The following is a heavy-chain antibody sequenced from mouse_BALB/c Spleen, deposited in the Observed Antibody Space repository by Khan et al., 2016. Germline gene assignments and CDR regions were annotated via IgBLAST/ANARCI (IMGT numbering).Heavy chain of an antibody. CDR2: ISYSGST. J-gene: IGHJ4*01. CDR1: GYSITSDYA. Sequence: EVQLQESGPGLVKPSQSLSLTCTVTGYSITSDYAWNWIRQFPGNRLEWMGYISYSGSTSYNPSLKSRFSITRETSKNQFFLQLNSVTSEDTATYYCARSDDGDKGAMDYWGQGTSVTVSS. V-gene: IGHV3-2*02. D-gene: IGHD1-1*01. CDR3: ARSDDGDKGAMDY.